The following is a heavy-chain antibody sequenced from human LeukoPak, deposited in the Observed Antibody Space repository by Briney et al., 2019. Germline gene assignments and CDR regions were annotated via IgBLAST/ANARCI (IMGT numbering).Heavy chain of an antibody. CDR3: ARANQQLDAFDI. CDR2: INHSGST. Sequence: SETLSLTCAVYGGSFSGYYWSWIRQPPGKGLEWIGEINHSGSTNYNPSLKSRVTISVDTSKNQFSPKLSSVTAADTAVYYCARANQQLDAFDIWGQGTVVTVSS. CDR1: GGSFSGYY. J-gene: IGHJ3*02. D-gene: IGHD6-13*01. V-gene: IGHV4-34*01.